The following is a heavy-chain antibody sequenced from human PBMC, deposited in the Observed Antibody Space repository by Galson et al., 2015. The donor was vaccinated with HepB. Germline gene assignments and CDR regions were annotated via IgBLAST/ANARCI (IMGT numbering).Heavy chain of an antibody. CDR3: STRGGGYFGTLNY. J-gene: IGHJ4*02. D-gene: IGHD1-26*01. CDR1: GYTFSGSA. Sequence: SLRLSCAASGYTFSGSAMHWVRQASGEGLEWVGRIRSRANNYATSYDPSVEGRFTVSRDDSKNTAYLEMNSLKTEDTAVYYCSTRGGGYFGTLNYWGQGTLVAVSS. V-gene: IGHV3-73*01. CDR2: IRSRANNYAT.